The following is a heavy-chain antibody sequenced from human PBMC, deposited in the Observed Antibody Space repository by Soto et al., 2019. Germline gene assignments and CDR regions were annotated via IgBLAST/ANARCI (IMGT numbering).Heavy chain of an antibody. CDR1: GFRFRSFA. Sequence: QVQLVESGGGVVQPGTSLRLSCAASGFRFRSFAMHWVRQAPGKGLEWAAFTSYDGNNKDYGDSVKARFTVTRDTSQNTLHLQMDFLRPEDTAIYDCARWGTTGGFDLWGQGTLVSVSS. CDR3: ARWGTTGGFDL. V-gene: IGHV3-30-3*01. CDR2: TSYDGNNK. D-gene: IGHD3-16*01. J-gene: IGHJ4*02.